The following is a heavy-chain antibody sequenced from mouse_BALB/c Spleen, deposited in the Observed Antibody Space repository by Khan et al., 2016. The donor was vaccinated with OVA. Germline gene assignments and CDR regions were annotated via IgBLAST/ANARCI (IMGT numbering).Heavy chain of an antibody. J-gene: IGHJ2*01. CDR1: GYTFTYYV. CDR2: IYPGSDNA. V-gene: IGHV1-81*01. CDR3: ARGDGYYVYLDY. Sequence: QVQLQQSGPELVKPGASVKMSCKASGYTFTYYVITWVKQRTGQGLEWIGEIYPGSDNAYYNERFKGKATLTADKSSNTTYMQLSSLTSEDSAVYFCARGDGYYVYLDYWGQGTTLTVSS. D-gene: IGHD2-3*01.